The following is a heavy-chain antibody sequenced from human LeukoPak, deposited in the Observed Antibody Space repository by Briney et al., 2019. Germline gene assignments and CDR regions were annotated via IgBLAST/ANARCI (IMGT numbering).Heavy chain of an antibody. D-gene: IGHD5-24*01. CDR3: AREQMTTVTGTFDY. V-gene: IGHV3-30-3*01. CDR1: GFPFNIYT. CDR2: ISYDGTSK. Sequence: PGGSLRLSCAASGFPFNIYTMHWVRQAPGKGLEWVAVISYDGTSKYYADSVKGRFTISRDSSQNTVYLLMNSLRAEDTAVYYCAREQMTTVTGTFDYWGQGTLVTVSS. J-gene: IGHJ4*02.